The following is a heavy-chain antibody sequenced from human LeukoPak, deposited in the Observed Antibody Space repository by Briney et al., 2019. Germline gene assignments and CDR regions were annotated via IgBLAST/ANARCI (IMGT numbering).Heavy chain of an antibody. CDR1: GGTFSSYA. D-gene: IGHD6-19*01. Sequence: ASVKVSCKASGGTFSSYAISWVRQAPGQGLEWMGRIIPILGIANYAQKFQGRVTITADKSTSTAYMELSSLRSEDTAVYYCARDRPNSSGRYVPCDYWGQGTLVTVSS. CDR3: ARDRPNSSGRYVPCDY. CDR2: IIPILGIA. J-gene: IGHJ4*02. V-gene: IGHV1-69*04.